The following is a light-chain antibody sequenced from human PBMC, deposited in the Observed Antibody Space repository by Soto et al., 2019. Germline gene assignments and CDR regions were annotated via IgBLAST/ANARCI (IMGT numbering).Light chain of an antibody. V-gene: IGKV3-15*01. J-gene: IGKJ1*01. CDR3: QQYDNLWT. CDR1: QSVNQK. Sequence: EIVLTQSPATLSVSPGERATLSCRASQSVNQKLGWYQQKPGQAPRLLIYGASNRATGIPARFSGGGSGTEFTLTISSLQSEDFAVYYCQQYDNLWTFGQGTKVEIK. CDR2: GAS.